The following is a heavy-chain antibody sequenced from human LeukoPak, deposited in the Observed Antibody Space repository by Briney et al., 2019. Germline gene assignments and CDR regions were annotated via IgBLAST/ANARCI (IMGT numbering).Heavy chain of an antibody. V-gene: IGHV4-39*01. CDR1: GGSITSSSYY. D-gene: IGHD4-17*01. CDR3: ARRGVTTQSFDH. J-gene: IGHJ4*02. CDR2: IYYSGRT. Sequence: SETLSLTCTVSGGSITSSSYYWGWIRQPPGKGLEWIGSIYYSGRTYYNPSLKSRVTISADTSKNQFSLKLSSVTAADTAVYYCARRGVTTQSFDHWGQGTLVTVSS.